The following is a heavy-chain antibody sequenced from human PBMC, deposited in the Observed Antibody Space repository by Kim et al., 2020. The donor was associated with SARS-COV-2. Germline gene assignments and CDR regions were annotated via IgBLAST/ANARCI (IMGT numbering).Heavy chain of an antibody. V-gene: IGHV4-34*01. CDR3: ARVMYSSSSNPLWYYYYMDV. Sequence: SETLSLTCAVYGGSFSGYYWSWIRQPPGKGLEWIGEINHSGSTNYNPSLKSRVTISVDTSKNQFSLKLSSVTAADTAVYYCARVMYSSSSNPLWYYYYMDVWGKGTTVTVSS. CDR1: GGSFSGYY. D-gene: IGHD6-6*01. J-gene: IGHJ6*03. CDR2: INHSGST.